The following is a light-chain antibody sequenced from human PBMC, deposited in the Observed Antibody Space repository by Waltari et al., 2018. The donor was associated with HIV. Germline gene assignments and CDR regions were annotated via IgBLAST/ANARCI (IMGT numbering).Light chain of an antibody. CDR1: ISNIGPNS. J-gene: IGLJ3*02. V-gene: IGLV1-44*01. CDR2: SDS. Sequence: HSVLTQAPSASGTLGQRVTISCSGSISNIGPNSVSWFQQLPGMSPRLILFSDSQRPSGVPDRFSASKSGTSASLAIDGLESGDEADYYCAARDDILSGSWVFGGGT. CDR3: AARDDILSGSWV.